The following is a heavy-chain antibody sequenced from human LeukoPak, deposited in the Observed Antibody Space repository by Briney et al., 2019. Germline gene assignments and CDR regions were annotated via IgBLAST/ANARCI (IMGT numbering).Heavy chain of an antibody. CDR3: ARHGTISSESYFDY. CDR2: IHNSGRT. D-gene: IGHD1-14*01. V-gene: IGHV4-59*08. J-gene: IGHJ4*02. CDR1: GGSVSSYY. Sequence: SETLSLTCSVSGGSVSSYYWSWIRQSPGKGLEWIGYIHNSGRTNYNPSLKSRVTGFVDTSKNQVSLRLSPVTAADTAVYYCARHGTISSESYFDYWGQGALITVSS.